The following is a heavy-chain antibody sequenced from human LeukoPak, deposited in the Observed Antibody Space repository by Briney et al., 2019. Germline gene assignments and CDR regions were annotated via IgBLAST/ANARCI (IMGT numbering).Heavy chain of an antibody. D-gene: IGHD3-3*01. CDR3: ARGPLRFLGGIDY. CDR1: GGTFSSYV. Sequence: ASVKVSCKASGGTFSSYVISWVRQAPGQGLEWMGGIIPIFGTANYAQNFQGRVTITADDSTSTAYMALSTPRSEDTAVYYCARGPLRFLGGIDYWGQGTLVTVSS. J-gene: IGHJ4*02. V-gene: IGHV1-69*13. CDR2: IIPIFGTA.